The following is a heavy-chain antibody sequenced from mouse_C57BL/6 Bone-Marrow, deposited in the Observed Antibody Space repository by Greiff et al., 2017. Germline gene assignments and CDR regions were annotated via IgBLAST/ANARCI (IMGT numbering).Heavy chain of an antibody. Sequence: VQLQQSGAELARPGASVKLSCKASGYTFTSYGISWVKQRTGQGLEWIGEIYPRSGNTYYNEKFKGKATLTADKSSSPAYMELRSLTSEDSAVYFCARRRYYGSSYAMDYWGQGTSVTVSS. J-gene: IGHJ4*01. V-gene: IGHV1-81*01. D-gene: IGHD1-1*01. CDR3: ARRRYYGSSYAMDY. CDR1: GYTFTSYG. CDR2: IYPRSGNT.